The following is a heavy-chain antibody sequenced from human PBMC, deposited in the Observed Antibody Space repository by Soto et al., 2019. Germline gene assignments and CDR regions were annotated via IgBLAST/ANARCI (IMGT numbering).Heavy chain of an antibody. CDR3: AIYCSSTSCYKGYYGMDV. CDR1: GGTFSSYA. CDR2: IIPIFGTA. V-gene: IGHV1-69*06. J-gene: IGHJ6*01. Sequence: SVKVSCKASGGTFSSYAISWVRKAPGQGLEWMGGIIPIFGTANYAQKFQGRVTITADKSTSTAYMELSSLRSEDTAVYYCAIYCSSTSCYKGYYGMDVWGQGTTVTVSS. D-gene: IGHD2-2*01.